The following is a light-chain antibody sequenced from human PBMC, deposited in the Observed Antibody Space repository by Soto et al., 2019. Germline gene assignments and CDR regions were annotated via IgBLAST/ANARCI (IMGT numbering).Light chain of an antibody. V-gene: IGKV3-15*01. CDR3: QQYGGVPYT. CDR1: QSVSTD. J-gene: IGKJ2*01. CDR2: GAS. Sequence: IVMAQSPSTLSVSPGERATLSCRASQSVSTDLAWYQQKPGQAPRLLIYGASTRATGIPARFSGSGSGTDFTLTISRLEPEDFAIYYCQQYGGVPYTFGQGTKLEIK.